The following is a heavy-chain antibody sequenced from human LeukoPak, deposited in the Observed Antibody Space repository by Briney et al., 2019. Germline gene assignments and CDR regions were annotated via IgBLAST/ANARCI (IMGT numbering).Heavy chain of an antibody. CDR1: GYTFTSYG. D-gene: IGHD5-18*01. Sequence: ASVKVSCKASGYTFTSYGISWVRQAPGQGLEWMGWISAYNGNTNYAQKLQGRVTMTTGTSTSTAYMELRSLRSDDTAVYYCAREPPRWIQMFPAFDLWGQGTMVTVSS. J-gene: IGHJ3*01. V-gene: IGHV1-18*01. CDR2: ISAYNGNT. CDR3: AREPPRWIQMFPAFDL.